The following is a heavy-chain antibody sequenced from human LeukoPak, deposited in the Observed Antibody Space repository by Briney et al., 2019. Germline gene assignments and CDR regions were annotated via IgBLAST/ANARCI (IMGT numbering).Heavy chain of an antibody. CDR3: AIDPNWGTHS. Sequence: GGSLRLSCAASGFAFSTYTMYWVRHPPGKRLEWVSIIGNNGGGIHYADSVRGRFTISRDNSKNALYLQMNSLRVEDTAVYYCAIDPNWGTHSWGQGVLVTVSS. V-gene: IGHV3-23*01. CDR1: GFAFSTYT. J-gene: IGHJ4*02. D-gene: IGHD7-27*01. CDR2: IGNNGGGI.